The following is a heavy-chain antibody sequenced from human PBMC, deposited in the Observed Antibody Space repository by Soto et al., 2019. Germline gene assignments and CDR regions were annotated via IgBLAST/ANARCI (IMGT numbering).Heavy chain of an antibody. D-gene: IGHD5-12*01. CDR1: GFTFSSYW. CDR3: ARGGYYYYYYGMDV. CDR2: INSDGSST. V-gene: IGHV3-74*01. J-gene: IGHJ6*02. Sequence: EVQLVESGGGLVQPGGSLRLSCAASGFTFSSYWMHWVRQAPGKGLVWVSRINSDGSSTSYAASVKGRFTISRDNAKNTLYLQMNSLRAEDTAVYYCARGGYYYYYYGMDVWGQGTTVTVSS.